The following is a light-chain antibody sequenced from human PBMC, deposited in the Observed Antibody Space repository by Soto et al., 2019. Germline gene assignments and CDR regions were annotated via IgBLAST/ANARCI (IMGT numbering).Light chain of an antibody. CDR1: QSVSRN. V-gene: IGKV3-15*01. Sequence: EIVMTQSPATLSVSPGERATLSCRASQSVSRNLAWYRQKPGQAPRLLIYGASTRATGTPARFSGSGSGTELTLTISSLQSEDFAVYYCQQYNGWPYTFGQGTKLEIK. CDR3: QQYNGWPYT. J-gene: IGKJ2*01. CDR2: GAS.